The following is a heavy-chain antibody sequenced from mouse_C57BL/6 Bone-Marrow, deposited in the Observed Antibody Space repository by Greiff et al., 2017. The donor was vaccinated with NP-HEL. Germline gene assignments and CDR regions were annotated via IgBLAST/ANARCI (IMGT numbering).Heavy chain of an antibody. CDR2: IWSDGST. Sequence: QVQLKESGPGLVAPSQSLSITCTVSGFSLTSYGVHWVRQPPGKGLEWLVVIWSDGSTTYNSALKSRLSISRDNSKSQVFLKMNSLQTDDTAMYYCARHTRYYYWYFDVWGTGTTVTVSS. CDR3: ARHTRYYYWYFDV. D-gene: IGHD1-1*01. V-gene: IGHV2-6-1*01. J-gene: IGHJ1*03. CDR1: GFSLTSYG.